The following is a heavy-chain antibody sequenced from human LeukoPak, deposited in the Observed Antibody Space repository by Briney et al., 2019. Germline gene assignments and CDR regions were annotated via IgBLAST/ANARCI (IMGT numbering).Heavy chain of an antibody. V-gene: IGHV3-20*04. CDR1: GFAFDDYG. CDR3: ARDRSGTAMPSYYFDY. J-gene: IGHJ4*02. Sequence: GGSLRLSCAASGFAFDDYGISWVRQAPGKGLEWVSGINWNGGSTGYADSVKGRFTISRDNAKNSLYLQMNSLRAEDTALYYCARDRSGTAMPSYYFDYWGQGTLVTVSS. CDR2: INWNGGST. D-gene: IGHD5-18*01.